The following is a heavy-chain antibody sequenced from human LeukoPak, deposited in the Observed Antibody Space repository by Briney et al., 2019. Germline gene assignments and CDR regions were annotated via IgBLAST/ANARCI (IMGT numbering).Heavy chain of an antibody. CDR2: MHYSGST. CDR1: GGCISNYY. CDR3: AREEDGVIDDAFDI. D-gene: IGHD2-21*01. J-gene: IGHJ3*02. V-gene: IGHV4-59*01. Sequence: SETLSLTCTVSGGCISNYYWSWIRQPPGKGLEWIGYMHYSGSTSSNPFLRSRVTLSLDTSNNRFYLNLFSVTAADPAVYFCAREEDGVIDDAFDIWGLGTLVTVSS.